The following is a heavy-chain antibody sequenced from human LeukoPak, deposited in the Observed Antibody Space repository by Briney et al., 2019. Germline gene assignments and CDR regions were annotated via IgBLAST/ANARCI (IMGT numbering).Heavy chain of an antibody. CDR2: IYTSGST. D-gene: IGHD5-12*01. CDR3: ARHTPSAVGVYSGYEGAFDI. V-gene: IGHV4-61*02. CDR1: GGSISSGSYY. Sequence: SQTLSLTCTVSGGSISSGSYYWSWIRQPAGKGLEWIGRIYTSGSTNYNPSLKSRVTISVDTSKNQFSLKLSSVTAADTAVYYCARHTPSAVGVYSGYEGAFDIWGQGTMVTVSS. J-gene: IGHJ3*02.